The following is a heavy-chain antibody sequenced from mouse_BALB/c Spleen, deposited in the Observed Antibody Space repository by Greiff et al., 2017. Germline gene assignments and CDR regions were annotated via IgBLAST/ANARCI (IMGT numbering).Heavy chain of an antibody. V-gene: IGHV1S81*02. Sequence: QVQLQQPGAELVKPGASVTLSCKASGYSFTSYWMHWVKQRPGQGLEWIGEINPSNGRTNYNEKFKSKATLTVDKSSSTAYMQLSSLTSEDSAVYYCARGALGFDYWGQGTTLTVSS. CDR3: ARGALGFDY. CDR1: GYSFTSYW. D-gene: IGHD3-3*01. CDR2: INPSNGRT. J-gene: IGHJ2*01.